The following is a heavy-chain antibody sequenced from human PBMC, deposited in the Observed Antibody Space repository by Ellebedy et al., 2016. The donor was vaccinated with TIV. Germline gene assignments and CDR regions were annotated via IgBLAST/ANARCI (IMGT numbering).Heavy chain of an antibody. J-gene: IGHJ6*02. D-gene: IGHD3-10*01. CDR1: GYTFTGYY. V-gene: IGHV1-2*02. Sequence: AASVKVSCKTSGYTFTGYYMHWVRQAPGQGLEWMGWINPNNGDTNYAQKFQGRVTMTRVTSISTGYMELSRLRSDDTAVYYCARERDVSGSGSFYYGLDVWGQGTTVTVSS. CDR3: ARERDVSGSGSFYYGLDV. CDR2: INPNNGDT.